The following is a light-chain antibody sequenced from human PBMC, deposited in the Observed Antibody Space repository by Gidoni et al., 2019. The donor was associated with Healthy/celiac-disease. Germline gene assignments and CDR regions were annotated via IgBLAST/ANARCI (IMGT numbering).Light chain of an antibody. CDR3: QQSYSTPR. CDR2: AAS. J-gene: IGKJ1*01. CDR1: QSISSY. Sequence: DIQMTQSPSSLSASVGDRVTITYRASQSISSYLNWYQQKPGKAPKLLIYAASSLQSGVPSRFSGSGSGTDFTLTISSLQPEDFATYYCQQSYSTPRFGQGTKVEI. V-gene: IGKV1-39*01.